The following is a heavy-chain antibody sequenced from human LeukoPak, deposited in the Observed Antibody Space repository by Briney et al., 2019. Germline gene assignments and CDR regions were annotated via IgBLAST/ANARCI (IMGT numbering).Heavy chain of an antibody. J-gene: IGHJ4*02. CDR2: IYSDDNT. Sequence: GGSLRLSCAVSGFTVGASYMSWVRQAPGKGLEWVSVIYSDDNTGYADSVKGRFSISRDNVKNMLYLQMNNLRVEDTAVYYCARDGKDSSGYYFGDSWGQGTLVAVSS. D-gene: IGHD3-22*01. CDR1: GFTVGASY. CDR3: ARDGKDSSGYYFGDS. V-gene: IGHV3-66*01.